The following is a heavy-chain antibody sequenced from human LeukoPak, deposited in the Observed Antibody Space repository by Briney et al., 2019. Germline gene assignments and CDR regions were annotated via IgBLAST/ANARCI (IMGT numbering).Heavy chain of an antibody. CDR1: GGSFSGYY. D-gene: IGHD2-8*01. V-gene: IGHV4-34*01. CDR3: GSFCTNGVCYPQPY. J-gene: IGHJ4*02. Sequence: PSETMSLTCAVYGGSFSGYYCSWIRQPPGKGLGWIGEINHSGSTNYNPSLKSRVTISVDTSKNQFSLKLSSVTASDTAVYCIGSFCTNGVCYPQPYCDQGTLVTVSS. CDR2: INHSGST.